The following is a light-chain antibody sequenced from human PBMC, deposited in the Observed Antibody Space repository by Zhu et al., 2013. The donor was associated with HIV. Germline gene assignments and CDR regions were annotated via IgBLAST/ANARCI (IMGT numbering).Light chain of an antibody. Sequence: VLTQTPHILPVTLGQPASISCRSSHGLVHGDGNIYLNWLQQRPGQPPRLLIYKTSTLFSGVPDRFSGTGAGTDFTLRIRRVEAEDVAMYYCIQSTHFPQTFGQGTKVEV. CDR3: IQSTHFPQT. CDR2: KTS. V-gene: IGKV2-24*01. J-gene: IGKJ1*01. CDR1: HGLVHGDGNIY.